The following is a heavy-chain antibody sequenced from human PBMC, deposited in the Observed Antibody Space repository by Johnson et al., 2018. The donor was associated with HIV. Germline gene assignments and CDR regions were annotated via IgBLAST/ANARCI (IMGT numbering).Heavy chain of an antibody. CDR1: GFTVSSNY. CDR3: ANALILDAFNI. V-gene: IGHV3-66*01. CDR2: IYSGGST. J-gene: IGHJ3*02. D-gene: IGHD2-21*01. Sequence: VQLVESGGGLVQPGGSLRLSCAASGFTVSSNYMSWVRQAPGKGLEWVSVIYSGGSTYYADSVKGRFTISRDNSKNTVYLHMSSLTADDPAVYYCANALILDAFNIWGHGTMVTVSS.